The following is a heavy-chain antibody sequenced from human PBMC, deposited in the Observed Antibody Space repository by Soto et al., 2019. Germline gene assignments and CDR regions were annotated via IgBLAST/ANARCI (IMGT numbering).Heavy chain of an antibody. J-gene: IGHJ4*02. D-gene: IGHD2-21*02. CDR3: ATDVTAIPPSYFDY. CDR1: GFTFSSYS. Sequence: PGGSLRLSCAASGFTFSSYSMNWVRQAPGKGLEWVSSISSSSSYIYYADSVKGRFTISRGNAKNSLYLQMNSLRAEDTAVYYCATDVTAIPPSYFDYWGQGTLVTVSS. V-gene: IGHV3-21*01. CDR2: ISSSSSYI.